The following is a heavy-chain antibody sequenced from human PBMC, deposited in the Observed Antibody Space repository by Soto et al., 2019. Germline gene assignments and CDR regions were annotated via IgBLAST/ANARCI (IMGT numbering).Heavy chain of an antibody. D-gene: IGHD3-22*01. CDR3: AKGSSGHYDSCDY. V-gene: IGHV3-23*01. J-gene: IGHJ4*02. CDR2: IIGSGTDT. Sequence: EVQLLDSGGGSVQPGGSLRLSCAASGFTFKTYTMNWVRQAPGKGLEWVSAIIGSGTDTYYADSVKGRFTISRDNSKNTLYLQMISLSDEDTAVYYWAKGSSGHYDSCDYWGQGTLVTVSS. CDR1: GFTFKTYT.